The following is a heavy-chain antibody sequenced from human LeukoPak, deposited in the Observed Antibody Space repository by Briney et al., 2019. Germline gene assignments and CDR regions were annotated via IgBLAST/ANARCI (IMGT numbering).Heavy chain of an antibody. CDR2: INHSGST. V-gene: IGHV4-34*01. D-gene: IGHD6-19*01. Sequence: GSLRLSCAASGFTFSSYSMNWIRQPPGKGLEWIGEINHSGSTNYNPSLKSRVTISVDTSKNQFSLKLSSVTAADTAVYYCARPFSSGWLDYWGQGTLVTVSS. CDR1: GFTFSSYS. CDR3: ARPFSSGWLDY. J-gene: IGHJ4*02.